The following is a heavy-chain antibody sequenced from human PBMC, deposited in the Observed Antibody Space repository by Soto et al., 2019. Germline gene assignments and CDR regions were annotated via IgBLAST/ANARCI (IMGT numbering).Heavy chain of an antibody. CDR1: GFTFSDHY. J-gene: IGHJ6*02. V-gene: IGHV3-72*01. CDR3: AIYQYCGRSNFYRTVMYV. CDR2: TRNKLTDYTT. Sequence: DVPLVESGGGLVQPGGSLRLSCAASGFTFSDHYMDWVRQAPGKGLEWVGRTRNKLTDYTTEYAASLIGRFTISRDDSQNSLSLQMNSLKTEDSAVYYFAIYQYCGRSNFYRTVMYVCGQGTTVTVSS. D-gene: IGHD2-2*01.